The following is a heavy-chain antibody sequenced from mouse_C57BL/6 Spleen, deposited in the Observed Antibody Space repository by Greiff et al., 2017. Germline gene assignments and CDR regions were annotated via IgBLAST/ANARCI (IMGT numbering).Heavy chain of an antibody. CDR2: ISDGGSYT. D-gene: IGHD4-1*01. CDR1: GFTFSSYA. Sequence: EVKLVESGGGLVKPGGSLKLSCAASGFTFSSYAMSWVRQTPEKRLEWVATISDGGSYTYYPDNVKGRFTISRDNAKNNLYLQMSHLKSEDTAMYYCARRGGTGYFDVWGTGTTVTVSS. CDR3: ARRGGTGYFDV. J-gene: IGHJ1*03. V-gene: IGHV5-4*03.